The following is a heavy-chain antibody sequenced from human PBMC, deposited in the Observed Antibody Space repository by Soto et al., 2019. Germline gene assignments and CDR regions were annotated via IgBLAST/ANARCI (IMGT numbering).Heavy chain of an antibody. V-gene: IGHV3-11*06. J-gene: IGHJ4*02. Sequence: QVQLVESGGGLVKPGGSLRLSCAASGFTFSDYYMSWIRQAPGKGLEWVSYISSSSSYTNYADSVKGRFTISRDNAKNSLYLQMNSLRAEDTAVYYCASDQPGSPYYDSSGYYDYWGQGTLVTVSS. CDR3: ASDQPGSPYYDSSGYYDY. CDR1: GFTFSDYY. CDR2: ISSSSSYT. D-gene: IGHD3-22*01.